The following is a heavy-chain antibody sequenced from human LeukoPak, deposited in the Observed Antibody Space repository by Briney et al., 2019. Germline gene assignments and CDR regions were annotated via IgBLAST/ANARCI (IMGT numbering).Heavy chain of an antibody. Sequence: PGGSLRLSCAASGFTFISYAMNWVRQAPGKGLEWVSAISGSGGSTNYADSVKGRFTISRDDSKNTLYLQMNSLRAEDTAVYYCAKETSSSFDYWGQGTLVTVSS. D-gene: IGHD6-6*01. V-gene: IGHV3-23*01. CDR1: GFTFISYA. CDR3: AKETSSSFDY. J-gene: IGHJ4*02. CDR2: ISGSGGST.